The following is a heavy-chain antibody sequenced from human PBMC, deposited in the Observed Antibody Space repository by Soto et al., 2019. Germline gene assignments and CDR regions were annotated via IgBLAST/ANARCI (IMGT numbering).Heavy chain of an antibody. CDR1: GGSISDNW. J-gene: IGHJ4*02. CDR2: IYHSGTT. CDR3: ARLVGVPRTRGFDY. D-gene: IGHD2-15*01. V-gene: IGHV4-4*02. Sequence: QVQLQESGPGLVKPSGTLSLTCAVAGGSISDNWWSWVRQAPGKGLEWIGEIYHSGTTYYNPSLRGRVIIVVDKSASQISLTRSSVTAADTDVYYCARLVGVPRTRGFDYWGQGALVAVSS.